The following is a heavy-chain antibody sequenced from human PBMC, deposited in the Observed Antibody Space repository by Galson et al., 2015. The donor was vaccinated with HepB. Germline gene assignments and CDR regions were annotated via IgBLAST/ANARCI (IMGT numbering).Heavy chain of an antibody. CDR2: IYYSGST. CDR3: ARRSVGATPVIDY. CDR1: GGSISSSY. J-gene: IGHJ4*02. V-gene: IGHV4-59*08. Sequence: SETLSLTCTVSGGSISSSYWSWIRQPPGKGLEWIGYIYYSGSTNYNPSLKSRVTISVDTSKNQFSLKLSSVTAADTAVYYCARRSVGATPVIDYWGQGTLVTVSS. D-gene: IGHD1-26*01.